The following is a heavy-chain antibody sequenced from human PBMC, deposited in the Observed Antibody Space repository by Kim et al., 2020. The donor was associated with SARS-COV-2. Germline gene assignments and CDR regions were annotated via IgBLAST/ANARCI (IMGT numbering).Heavy chain of an antibody. V-gene: IGHV4-4*07. J-gene: IGHJ5*02. D-gene: IGHD6-19*01. CDR3: ARDHQWLAYPGGWFDP. CDR1: GGSISSYY. Sequence: SETLSLTCTVSGGSISSYYWSWIRQPAGKGLEWIGRIYTSGSTNYNPSLKSRVTMSVDTSKNQFSLKLSSVTAADTAVYYCARDHQWLAYPGGWFDPWGQGTLVTVSS. CDR2: IYTSGST.